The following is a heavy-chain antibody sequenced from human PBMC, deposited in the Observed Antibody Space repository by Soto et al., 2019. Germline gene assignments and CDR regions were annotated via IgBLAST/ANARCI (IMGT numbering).Heavy chain of an antibody. D-gene: IGHD3-22*01. CDR2: IDYSGST. Sequence: SETLSLTCTVSGGSVSSGSYYWSWIRQPPGKGLEWIGYIDYSGSTNYNPSLKSRVTISVDTSKNQFSLKLSSVTAADTAVYYCARDSGYYYDSSGRGYGMDVWGQGTRVTGSS. J-gene: IGHJ6*02. CDR1: GGSVSSGSYY. V-gene: IGHV4-61*01. CDR3: ARDSGYYYDSSGRGYGMDV.